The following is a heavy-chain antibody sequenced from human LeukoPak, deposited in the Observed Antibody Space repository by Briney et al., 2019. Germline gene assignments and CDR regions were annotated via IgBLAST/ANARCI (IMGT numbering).Heavy chain of an antibody. D-gene: IGHD1-26*01. Sequence: GGSLRLSCAASGFTFSNAWMSWVRQAPGKGLEWVGRIKSKTDGGTTDYAAPVKGRFTISRDDSKNTLYLQMNSLRAEDTAVYYCARGPLRATSHAIDYWGQGTLVTVSS. CDR1: GFTFSNAW. J-gene: IGHJ4*02. CDR2: IKSKTDGGTT. V-gene: IGHV3-15*01. CDR3: ARGPLRATSHAIDY.